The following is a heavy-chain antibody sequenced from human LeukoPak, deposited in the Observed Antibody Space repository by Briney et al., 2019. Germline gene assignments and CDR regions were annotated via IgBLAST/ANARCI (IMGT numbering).Heavy chain of an antibody. Sequence: GSLRLSCAASGFTFNTYSMNWVRQAPGKGLEWVSYITSSSSIIYYGDSVKGRFTVSRDNAKNSLYLQMYSLRAEDTAVYYCARVGLWHYPVDSWGQGTLVTVSS. CDR3: ARVGLWHYPVDS. CDR2: ITSSSSII. CDR1: GFTFNTYS. J-gene: IGHJ4*02. D-gene: IGHD1-7*01. V-gene: IGHV3-48*01.